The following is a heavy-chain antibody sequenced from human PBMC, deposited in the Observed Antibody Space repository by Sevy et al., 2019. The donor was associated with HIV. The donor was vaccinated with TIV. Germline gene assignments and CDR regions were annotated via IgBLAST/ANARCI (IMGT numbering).Heavy chain of an antibody. CDR3: ARAGSVVGLTMIVVVIPPTPFDY. CDR2: ISYDGSSK. CDR1: GFTFSSYA. D-gene: IGHD3-22*01. Sequence: GGSLRLSCAASGFTFSSYAMHWVRQAPGKGLEWVAVISYDGSSKYYADSVKGRFTISRDKSKNTLYLKINSLRAEDRVLYYCARAGSVVGLTMIVVVIPPTPFDYWGQGTLVTVSS. V-gene: IGHV3-30-3*01. J-gene: IGHJ4*02.